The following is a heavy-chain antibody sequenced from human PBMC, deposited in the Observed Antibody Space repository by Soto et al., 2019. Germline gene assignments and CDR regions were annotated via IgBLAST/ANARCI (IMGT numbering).Heavy chain of an antibody. V-gene: IGHV3-21*01. CDR1: GFTLRSHT. J-gene: IGHJ5*02. Sequence: GGSLRLFCTASGFTLRSHTMNWVRQAPGKGLEWVSHISGTSVYIHYADSVKGRFTISRDNAKNSVYLQMDSLRVEDTAVYYCAREGALKPFSSWGQGALVTVSS. CDR3: AREGALKPFSS. CDR2: ISGTSVYI.